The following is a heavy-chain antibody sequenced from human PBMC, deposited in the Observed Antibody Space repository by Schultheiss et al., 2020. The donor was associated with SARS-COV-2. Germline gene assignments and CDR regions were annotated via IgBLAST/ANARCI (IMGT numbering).Heavy chain of an antibody. CDR1: GFAVNTFS. Sequence: GGSLRLSCAASGFAVNTFSLNWVRQAPGQGLEWVAGISSSGSTIYYADSVKGRFTISRDNAKNSLYLQMNSLRAEDTAVYYCAKDTGAYGPNVGGGGYWGQGTLVTVSS. CDR3: AKDTGAYGPNVGGGGY. V-gene: IGHV3-48*04. D-gene: IGHD3-16*01. J-gene: IGHJ4*02. CDR2: ISSSGSTI.